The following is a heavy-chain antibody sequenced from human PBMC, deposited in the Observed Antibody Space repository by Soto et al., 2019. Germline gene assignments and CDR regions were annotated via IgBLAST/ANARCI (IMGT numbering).Heavy chain of an antibody. CDR1: GYSFTSNW. Sequence: GESLKISCKGSGYSFTSNWWIGWVRQMPGKGLEWMGIIYPADSDTRYSPSFQGQVTMSVDKSLSTAYLQMNSLRAEDTAVYYCARDYDILTGYYQGPFDYWGQGTLVTVSS. D-gene: IGHD3-9*01. CDR2: IYPADSDT. J-gene: IGHJ4*02. CDR3: ARDYDILTGYYQGPFDY. V-gene: IGHV5-51*01.